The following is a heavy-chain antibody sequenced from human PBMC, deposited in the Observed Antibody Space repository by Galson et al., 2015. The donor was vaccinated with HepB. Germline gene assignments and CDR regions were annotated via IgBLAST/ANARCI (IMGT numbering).Heavy chain of an antibody. V-gene: IGHV3-48*03. CDR2: ISASGSTI. CDR3: VFLRGNDLKPLDY. CDR1: AFIFSTYS. Sequence: SLRLSCAASAFIFSTYSMNWVRQAPGKGLEWLSYISASGSTIYYADSVKGRFTISRDNAKNSLYLQMNSLKPEDTAVYFCVFLRGNDLKPLDYWGQGILVTVSS. J-gene: IGHJ4*02. D-gene: IGHD5-12*01.